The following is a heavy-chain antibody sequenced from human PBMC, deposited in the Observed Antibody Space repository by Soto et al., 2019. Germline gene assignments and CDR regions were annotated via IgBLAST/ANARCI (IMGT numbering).Heavy chain of an antibody. CDR2: INAWNGNT. V-gene: IGHV1-3*01. D-gene: IGHD6-19*01. CDR1: VYTFTSYA. Sequence: EASVKVSFKSSVYTFTSYAMHGVRQSPGQKLEWMGCINAWNGNTKYSQKFQGRVTITRDTSASTDYMYRSSLRSEDTAVYYCSIERVAVFAWFDPWGQGPLVTVSS. J-gene: IGHJ5*02. CDR3: SIERVAVFAWFDP.